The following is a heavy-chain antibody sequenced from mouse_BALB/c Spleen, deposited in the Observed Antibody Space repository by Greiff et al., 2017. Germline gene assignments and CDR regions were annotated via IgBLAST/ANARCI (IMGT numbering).Heavy chain of an antibody. Sequence: QVQLQQPGAELVKPGAPVKLSCKASGYTFTSYWMNWVKQRPGRGLEWIGRIDPSDSETHYNQKFKDKATLTVDKSSSTAYIQLSSLTSEDSAVYYCARRGFAYWGQGTLVTVSA. V-gene: IGHV1-69*02. CDR2: IDPSDSET. CDR3: ARRGFAY. J-gene: IGHJ3*01. CDR1: GYTFTSYW.